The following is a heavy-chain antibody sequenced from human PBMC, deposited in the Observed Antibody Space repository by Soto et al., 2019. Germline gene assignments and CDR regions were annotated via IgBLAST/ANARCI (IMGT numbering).Heavy chain of an antibody. V-gene: IGHV4-61*08. CDR3: ARGYHYYYYGMDV. D-gene: IGHD5-12*01. CDR1: GGSISSGDYC. CDR2: IYYSGST. J-gene: IGHJ6*02. Sequence: SETLSLTCTVSGGSISSGDYCWSWIRQPPGKGLEWIGYIYYSGSTNYNPSLKSRVTISVDRSKNQFSLKLSSVTAADTAVYYCARGYHYYYYGMDVWGQGTTVTVS.